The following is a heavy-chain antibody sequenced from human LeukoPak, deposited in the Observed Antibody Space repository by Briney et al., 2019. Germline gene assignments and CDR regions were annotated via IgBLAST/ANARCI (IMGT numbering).Heavy chain of an antibody. V-gene: IGHV3-11*01. CDR3: AREKTVGGDSNYHYYGMDV. CDR1: GFTFSNYY. Sequence: GGSLRLSCAASGFTFSNYYMTWLRQAPGQGLEWVAFIRGSSSNMYYADSVKSRFPISRDNAKNSLYLKMNSLTVEDTAVYYCAREKTVGGDSNYHYYGMDVCGQGTTVTVSS. D-gene: IGHD4-17*01. J-gene: IGHJ6*02. CDR2: IRGSSSNM.